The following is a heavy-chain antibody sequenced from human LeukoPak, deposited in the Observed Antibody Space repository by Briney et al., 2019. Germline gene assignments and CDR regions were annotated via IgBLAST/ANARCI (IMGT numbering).Heavy chain of an antibody. CDR3: ARGQPHYYDSSGYNY. CDR2: IYSCGST. J-gene: IGHJ4*02. D-gene: IGHD3-22*01. CDR1: GFTFSSYA. Sequence: QPGGSLRLSCAASGFTFSSYAMHWVRQAPGKGLEWVSVIYSCGSTYYADSVKGRFTISRDNSKNTLYLQMNSLRAEDTAVYYCARGQPHYYDSSGYNYWDQGTLVTVSS. V-gene: IGHV3-66*01.